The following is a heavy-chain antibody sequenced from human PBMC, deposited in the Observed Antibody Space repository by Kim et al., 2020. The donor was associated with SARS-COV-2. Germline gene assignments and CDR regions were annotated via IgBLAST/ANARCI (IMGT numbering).Heavy chain of an antibody. J-gene: IGHJ4*02. V-gene: IGHV3-53*01. CDR2: IFTGDNT. Sequence: GGSLRLSCAVSGISITNNYMTWVRQAAGKGLELVAVIFTGDNTYYGESAKGRFTISRDTSSNMVFLQMNDLRGDDTAMYFCALDHGFKELSFDFWGQGTL. D-gene: IGHD3-16*02. CDR3: ALDHGFKELSFDF. CDR1: GISITNNY.